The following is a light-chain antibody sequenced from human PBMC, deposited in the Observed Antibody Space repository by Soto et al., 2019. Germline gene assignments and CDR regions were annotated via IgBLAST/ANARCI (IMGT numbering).Light chain of an antibody. CDR2: DVS. CDR1: SSDVGGYNY. Sequence: QSALTQPASVSGSPGQSITISCTGTSSDVGGYNYVSWYQQHPGKAPKLMIYDVSNRPSGVSNRFSGSKSGNTASLTISGLQAEDEADYYCSSYTSSSPRVFVTGTKVTV. CDR3: SSYTSSSPRV. V-gene: IGLV2-14*01. J-gene: IGLJ1*01.